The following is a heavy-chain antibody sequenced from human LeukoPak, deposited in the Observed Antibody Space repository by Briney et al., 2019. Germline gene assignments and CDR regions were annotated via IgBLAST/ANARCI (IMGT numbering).Heavy chain of an antibody. D-gene: IGHD3-3*01. CDR3: AKLDYDFWSGSFDN. CDR1: GFTFSSYA. V-gene: IGHV3-23*01. Sequence: PGGSLRLSCAASGFTFSSYAMSWVRQTPGEGLEWVSGISGSGGSTYYSDSVKGRFTTSRDNSQNTLYLQMNSLRAEDTAVYYCAKLDYDFWSGSFDNWGQGTLVTVSS. J-gene: IGHJ4*02. CDR2: ISGSGGST.